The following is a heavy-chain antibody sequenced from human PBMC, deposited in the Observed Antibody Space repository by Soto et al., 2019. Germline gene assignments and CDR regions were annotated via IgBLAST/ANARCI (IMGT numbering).Heavy chain of an antibody. D-gene: IGHD3-10*01. V-gene: IGHV3-33*01. CDR2: IWYDGSNK. Sequence: QVQLVESGGGVVQPGRSLRLSCAASGFTFSSYGMHWVRQAPGKGLEWVAVIWYDGSNKYYADSVKGRFTISRDNSKNTLYLQMNSLRAEDTAVYYCARSVWFGEYMDVWGQGTTVTVSS. CDR3: ARSVWFGEYMDV. J-gene: IGHJ6*02. CDR1: GFTFSSYG.